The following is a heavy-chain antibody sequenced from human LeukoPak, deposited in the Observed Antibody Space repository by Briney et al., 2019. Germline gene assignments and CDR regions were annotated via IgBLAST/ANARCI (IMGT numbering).Heavy chain of an antibody. Sequence: GGSLRVPCAASGFTFSDYYMSWIRQAPGKGLEWVSYISSSGSTIYYADSVKGRFTISRDNAKNSLYLQMNSLRADDTAVYYCARVGRSSWYTSWSEYFQHWGQGTLLTVSS. V-gene: IGHV3-11*01. D-gene: IGHD6-13*01. J-gene: IGHJ1*01. CDR2: ISSSGSTI. CDR1: GFTFSDYY. CDR3: ARVGRSSWYTSWSEYFQH.